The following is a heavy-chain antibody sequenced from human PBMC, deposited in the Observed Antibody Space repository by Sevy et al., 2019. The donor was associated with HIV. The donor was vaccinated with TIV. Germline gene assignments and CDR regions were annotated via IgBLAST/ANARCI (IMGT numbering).Heavy chain of an antibody. CDR3: AREGSPYDTYYYYYGMDV. V-gene: IGHV3-7*01. J-gene: IGHJ6*04. CDR1: GFTFNSYW. CDR2: IKQDGSEK. Sequence: GGSLRLSCAASGFTFNSYWMSWVRQAPGKGLEWVANIKQDGSEKYYVDSVKGRFTISRDNSQNSLFLQMNTLRAEDTAVYYCAREGSPYDTYYYYYGMDVWGKGTTVTVSS. D-gene: IGHD5-12*01.